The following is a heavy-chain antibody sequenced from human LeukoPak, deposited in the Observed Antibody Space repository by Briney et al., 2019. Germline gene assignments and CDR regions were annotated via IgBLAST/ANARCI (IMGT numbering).Heavy chain of an antibody. CDR2: FDPEDGET. V-gene: IGHV1-24*01. Sequence: GASVKVSCKVSGYTLTELSMHWVRQAPGKGLEWMGGFDPEDGETIYAQKFQGRVTMTEDTFTDTAYMELSSLRSEDTAVYYCATDGCSGGSCYYPSGFDYWGQGTLVTVSS. D-gene: IGHD2-15*01. CDR3: ATDGCSGGSCYYPSGFDY. CDR1: GYTLTELS. J-gene: IGHJ4*02.